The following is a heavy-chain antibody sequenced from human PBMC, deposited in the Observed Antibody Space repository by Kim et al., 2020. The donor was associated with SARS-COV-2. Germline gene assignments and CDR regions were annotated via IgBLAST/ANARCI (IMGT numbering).Heavy chain of an antibody. CDR3: ATTSTTVTLDY. Sequence: SETLSLTCAVYGGSFSGYYWSWIRQPPGKGLEWIGEINHSGSTNYNPSLKSRVTISVDTSKNQFSLKLSSVTAADTAVYYCATTSTTVTLDYWGQGTLVTVSS. CDR2: INHSGST. CDR1: GGSFSGYY. V-gene: IGHV4-34*01. D-gene: IGHD4-17*01. J-gene: IGHJ4*02.